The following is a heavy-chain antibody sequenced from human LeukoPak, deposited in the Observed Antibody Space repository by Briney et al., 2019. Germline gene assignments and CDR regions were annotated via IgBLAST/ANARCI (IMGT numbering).Heavy chain of an antibody. V-gene: IGHV3-43*01. CDR3: AKDKARGNYYYSMDV. Sequence: GSLRLSCAASGFTFNEYTMHWVRQTPGKGLEWVSLISWDGSSTYYADSVKGRFTISRDNSKNSLYLQMNSLRTEDTASYYCAKDKARGNYYYSMDVWGKGTTVTVSS. CDR2: ISWDGSST. CDR1: GFTFNEYT. D-gene: IGHD3-16*01. J-gene: IGHJ6*03.